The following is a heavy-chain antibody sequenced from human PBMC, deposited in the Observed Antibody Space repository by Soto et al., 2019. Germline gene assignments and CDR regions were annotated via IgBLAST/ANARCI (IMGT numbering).Heavy chain of an antibody. CDR1: GGSISSYY. J-gene: IGHJ6*02. CDR2: IYYSGST. D-gene: IGHD7-27*01. Sequence: SETLSLTCTVSGGSISSYYWSWIRQPPGKGLEWIGYIYYSGSTNYNPSLKSRVTISVDTSKNQFSLKLSSVTAADTAVYYCARSWGYYYYYYGMDVWGQGTTVTV. V-gene: IGHV4-59*01. CDR3: ARSWGYYYYYYGMDV.